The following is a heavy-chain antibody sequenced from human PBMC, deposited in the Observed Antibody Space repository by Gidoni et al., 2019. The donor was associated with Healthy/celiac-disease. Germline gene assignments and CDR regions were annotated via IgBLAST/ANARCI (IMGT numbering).Heavy chain of an antibody. V-gene: IGHV3-23*01. CDR3: AKDRRMGGYYDSSGYSVDAFDI. Sequence: EVQLLESGGCLVQPGGSLRLSCSASAFTFRSVAISWVRQAPGKGLGWVSAISGSGGSTYYADSVKGRFTISRDNSKNTLYLQMNSLRAEDTAVYYCAKDRRMGGYYDSSGYSVDAFDIWGQGTMVTVSS. CDR1: AFTFRSVA. J-gene: IGHJ3*02. D-gene: IGHD3-22*01. CDR2: ISGSGGST.